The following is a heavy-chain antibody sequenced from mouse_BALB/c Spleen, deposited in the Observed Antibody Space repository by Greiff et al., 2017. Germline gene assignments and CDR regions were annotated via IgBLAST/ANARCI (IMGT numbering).Heavy chain of an antibody. D-gene: IGHD3-1*01. V-gene: IGHV5-6-2*01. CDR3: ARHARAPFDY. CDR1: GFTFSSYY. CDR2: INSNGGST. J-gene: IGHJ2*01. Sequence: EVHLVESGGGLVKLGGSLKLSCAASGFTFSSYYMSWVRQTPEKRLELVAAINSNGGSTYYPDTVKGRFTISRDNAKNTLYLQMSSLKSEDTALYYCARHARAPFDYWGQGTTLTVSS.